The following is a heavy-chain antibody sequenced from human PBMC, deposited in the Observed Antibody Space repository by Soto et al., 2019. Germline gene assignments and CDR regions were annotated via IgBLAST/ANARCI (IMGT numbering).Heavy chain of an antibody. J-gene: IGHJ4*02. Sequence: SVKVSCKASGGTFSSYAISWVRQAPGQGLEWMGGIIPIFGTANYAQKFQGRVTITADKSTSTAYMELSSLRSEDTAVYYCASSPYYYDSSGYPQPEIDYWGQGTLVTVS. V-gene: IGHV1-69*06. CDR1: GGTFSSYA. D-gene: IGHD3-22*01. CDR3: ASSPYYYDSSGYPQPEIDY. CDR2: IIPIFGTA.